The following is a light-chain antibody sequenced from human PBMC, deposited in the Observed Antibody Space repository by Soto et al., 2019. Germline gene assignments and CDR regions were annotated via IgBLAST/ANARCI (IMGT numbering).Light chain of an antibody. J-gene: IGKJ1*01. CDR1: QSVNTN. Sequence: EIGVTHSPITLSGSASYTATLSCRASQSVNTNLAWYQQKPGQAPRLLIYGASTRATGIPARFSGSGSGTEFTLTVSSLQSEDFAVYYCQQYDKWPPKFGQGTKVDI. V-gene: IGKV3-15*01. CDR2: GAS. CDR3: QQYDKWPPK.